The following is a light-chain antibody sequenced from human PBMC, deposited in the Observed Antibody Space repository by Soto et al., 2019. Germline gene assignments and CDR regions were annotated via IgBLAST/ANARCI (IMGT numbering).Light chain of an antibody. Sequence: EIVLTQSPGTLSLSPGERATLSCRASQSVSSSYLAWYQQKPGQAPRLLIYGASSRATGIPDRFSGSGSGTDFTLTISRLEPEDFAVYYCQQYHIWPGFGQGTKVDIK. CDR1: QSVSSSY. V-gene: IGKV3-20*01. J-gene: IGKJ1*01. CDR2: GAS. CDR3: QQYHIWPG.